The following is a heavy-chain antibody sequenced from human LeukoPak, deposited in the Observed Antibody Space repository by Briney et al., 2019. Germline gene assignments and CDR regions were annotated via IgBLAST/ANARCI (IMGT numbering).Heavy chain of an antibody. CDR2: ISYDGNKI. V-gene: IGHV3-30*04. D-gene: IGHD3-16*01. CDR3: ARVAPPLDDYIRGSFPYYFDY. CDR1: GLTFRTYA. J-gene: IGHJ4*02. Sequence: GGSLRLSCEASGLTFRTYAMHWVRQAPGKGLEWVAVISYDGNKIQYADSVKGRFTISRDNSKNTLYLHMSSLRVEDTAVFYCARVAPPLDDYIRGSFPYYFDYWGQGTPVTVSS.